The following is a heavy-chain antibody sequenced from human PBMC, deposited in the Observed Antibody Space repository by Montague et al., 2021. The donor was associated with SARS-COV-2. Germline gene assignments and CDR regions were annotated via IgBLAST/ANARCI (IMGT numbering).Heavy chain of an antibody. CDR3: ARVEELEYDILTGYYGGYYYYGMDV. D-gene: IGHD3-9*01. CDR1: GFTFSSYS. CDR2: ISSSSSYI. Sequence: SLRLSCAASGFTFSSYSMTWVRQAPGKGLEWVSSISSSSSYIYYADSVKGRFTISRDNAKNSLYLQMNSLRAEDTAVYYCARVEELEYDILTGYYGGYYYYGMDVWGQGTTVTVSS. V-gene: IGHV3-21*01. J-gene: IGHJ6*02.